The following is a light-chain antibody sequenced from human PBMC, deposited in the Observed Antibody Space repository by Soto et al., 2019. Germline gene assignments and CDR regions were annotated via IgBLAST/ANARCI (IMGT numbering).Light chain of an antibody. CDR3: QQYGPSPLYS. V-gene: IGKV3-20*01. CDR1: QSVTSNR. CDR2: GAS. Sequence: EIVLTQSPGTLSLSPGERATLSCRASQSVTSNRLAWYQQKPGQAPRLLIYGASNRATGIPDRFSGSGSGTEFTLTISRLEPEDFAVYHCQQYGPSPLYSFGQGTKVEIK. J-gene: IGKJ2*03.